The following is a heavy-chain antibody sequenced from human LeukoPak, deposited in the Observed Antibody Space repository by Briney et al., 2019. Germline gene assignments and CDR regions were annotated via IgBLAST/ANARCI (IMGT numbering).Heavy chain of an antibody. CDR1: GFTFSDYW. Sequence: GGSLRLSCAASGFTFSDYWMTWVRQLPGKGLEWVANIKQGGSESYYVDSVKGRFTISRDNAKNSLYLQMDSLRVEDTAVYYCARVGAWEIQRVFDYWGQGTLVTVSS. D-gene: IGHD5-18*01. J-gene: IGHJ4*02. CDR3: ARVGAWEIQRVFDY. V-gene: IGHV3-7*01. CDR2: IKQGGSES.